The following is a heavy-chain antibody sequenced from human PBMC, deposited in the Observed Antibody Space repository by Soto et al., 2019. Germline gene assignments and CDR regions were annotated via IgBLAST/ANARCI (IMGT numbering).Heavy chain of an antibody. CDR2: IWYDGSNK. D-gene: IGHD3-3*01. CDR1: GFTFSSYG. CDR3: ARGYYDFWSGYYLDAFDI. V-gene: IGHV3-33*01. J-gene: IGHJ3*02. Sequence: PGESLKISCAASGFTFSSYGMHWVRQAPGKGLEWVAVIWYDGSNKYYADSVKGRFTISRDNSKNTLYLQMNSLRAEDTAVYYCARGYYDFWSGYYLDAFDIWGQGTMVTVSS.